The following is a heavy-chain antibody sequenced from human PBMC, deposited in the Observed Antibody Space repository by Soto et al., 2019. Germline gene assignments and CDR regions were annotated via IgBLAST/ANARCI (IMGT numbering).Heavy chain of an antibody. CDR2: IYHSGST. V-gene: IGHV4-30-2*01. Sequence: QLQLQESGSGLVKPSQTLSLTCAVSGGSISSGGYSWRWIRQPPGKGLEWIGYIYHSGSTYYNPSLKSRVTISVDRSKNQFSLKLSSVTAADTAVYYCAREETVTTWFDPWGQGTLVTVSS. J-gene: IGHJ5*02. CDR1: GGSISSGGYS. D-gene: IGHD4-4*01. CDR3: AREETVTTWFDP.